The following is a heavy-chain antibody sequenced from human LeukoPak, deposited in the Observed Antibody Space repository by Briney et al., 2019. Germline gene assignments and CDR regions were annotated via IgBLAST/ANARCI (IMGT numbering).Heavy chain of an antibody. CDR3: ARVTPVSAFWDC. J-gene: IGHJ4*02. D-gene: IGHD3-3*01. V-gene: IGHV3-48*03. Sequence: GGSLRLSCAASGFTFSSYEMNWVRQAPGKGLEWVSYISSSGSTIYYADSVKGRFTISRDNAKNSLYLQMNSLRAEDTALYYCARVTPVSAFWDCWGQGTLVTVSS. CDR1: GFTFSSYE. CDR2: ISSSGSTI.